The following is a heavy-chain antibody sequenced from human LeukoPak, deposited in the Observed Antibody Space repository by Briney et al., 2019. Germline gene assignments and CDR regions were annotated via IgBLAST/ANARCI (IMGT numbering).Heavy chain of an antibody. V-gene: IGHV4-34*01. D-gene: IGHD6-19*01. CDR2: INHSGST. CDR1: GGSFSGYY. CDR3: ARHSPIYIAVAGTRGVTWFDP. J-gene: IGHJ5*02. Sequence: PSETLSLTCAVYGGSFSGYYWSWIRQPPGKGLEWIGEINHSGSTNYNPSLKSRVTISVDTSKNQFSLKLSSVTAADTAVYYYARHSPIYIAVAGTRGVTWFDPWGQGALVTVSS.